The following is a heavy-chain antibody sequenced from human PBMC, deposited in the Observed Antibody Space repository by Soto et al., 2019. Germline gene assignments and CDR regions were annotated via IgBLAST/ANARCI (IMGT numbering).Heavy chain of an antibody. CDR2: ITASGGRT. D-gene: IGHD4-17*01. V-gene: IGHV3-23*01. CDR3: AEDTRYGDYVRWFDS. J-gene: IGHJ5*01. Sequence: EVHLLESGGGLVQPGGSLRLSCTASGFTFGSYAMTWVRQAPGRGLEGVSGITASGGRTYYADSVKGRFTISRDNSKSALYLQMNRLRAEETALYYCAEDTRYGDYVRWFDSWGQGTLVTVSS. CDR1: GFTFGSYA.